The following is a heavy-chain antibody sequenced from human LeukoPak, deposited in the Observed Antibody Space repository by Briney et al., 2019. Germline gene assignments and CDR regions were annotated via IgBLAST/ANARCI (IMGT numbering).Heavy chain of an antibody. CDR3: AKDRGRTWVQVAN. D-gene: IGHD2-15*01. V-gene: IGHV3-23*01. CDR1: GFTFSSDA. Sequence: QPGGSLRLSCIGTGFTFSSDAMGWVRRAPGKGLEWVSGISGSGGSTYYADSVKGRFTISRDNSKNTLYLQMNSLRVEDTAVYYCAKDRGRTWVQVANWGQGTLVTVSS. CDR2: ISGSGGST. J-gene: IGHJ4*02.